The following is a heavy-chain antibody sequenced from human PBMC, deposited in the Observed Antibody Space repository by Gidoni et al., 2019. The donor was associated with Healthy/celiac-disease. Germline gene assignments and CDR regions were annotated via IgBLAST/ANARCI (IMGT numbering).Heavy chain of an antibody. J-gene: IGHJ4*02. Sequence: QLQLQESGPGLVKPSETLSLTCTVSGGSISSSSYYWGWIRQPPGKGLEWIGSIYYSGSTYYNPSLKSRVTISVDTSKNQFSLKLSSVTAADTAVYYCARNLYYDYVWGSYRSIYYFDYWGQGTLVTVSS. CDR1: GGSISSSSYY. V-gene: IGHV4-39*07. CDR3: ARNLYYDYVWGSYRSIYYFDY. D-gene: IGHD3-16*02. CDR2: IYYSGST.